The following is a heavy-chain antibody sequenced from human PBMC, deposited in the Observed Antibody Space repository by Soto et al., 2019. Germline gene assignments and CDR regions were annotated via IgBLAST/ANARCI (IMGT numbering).Heavy chain of an antibody. CDR2: ITGTGADT. CDR1: GFTFSNYA. V-gene: IGHV3-23*01. Sequence: GGSLRLSCAASGFTFSNYAMSWVRQAPGKGLEWFSAITGTGADTYHADSVKARFTISRDNSKNTLFLQMNSLRAEDTAIYYCAKGSSTSRPSYLDNWGRGTLVPVSS. J-gene: IGHJ4*02. D-gene: IGHD6-13*01. CDR3: AKGSSTSRPSYLDN.